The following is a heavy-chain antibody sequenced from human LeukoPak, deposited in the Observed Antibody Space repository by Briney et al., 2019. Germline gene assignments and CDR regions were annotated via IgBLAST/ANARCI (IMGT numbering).Heavy chain of an antibody. V-gene: IGHV4-59*01. D-gene: IGHD6-6*01. Sequence: PSETLSLTCTVSGGSISSYYWSWIRQPPGKGLEWIGYIYYSGSTNYNPSLKSRVTISVDTSKNQFSLKLSSVTAADTAVYYCARETSTMDYYYGMDVWGQGTTVTVSS. CDR2: IYYSGST. CDR1: GGSISSYY. J-gene: IGHJ6*02. CDR3: ARETSTMDYYYGMDV.